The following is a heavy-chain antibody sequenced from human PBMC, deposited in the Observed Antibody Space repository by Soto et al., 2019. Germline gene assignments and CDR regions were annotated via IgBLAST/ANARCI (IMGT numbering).Heavy chain of an antibody. CDR3: AREYCTKGVCYAYAFDI. CDR1: GFTFSSYG. Sequence: GGSLRLSCAASGFTFSSYGMHWVRQAPGKGLEWVAVISYDGSNKYYADSVKGRFTISRDNSKNTLYLQMNSLRAEDTAVYYCAREYCTKGVCYAYAFDIWGQG. CDR2: ISYDGSNK. D-gene: IGHD2-8*01. V-gene: IGHV3-30*03. J-gene: IGHJ3*02.